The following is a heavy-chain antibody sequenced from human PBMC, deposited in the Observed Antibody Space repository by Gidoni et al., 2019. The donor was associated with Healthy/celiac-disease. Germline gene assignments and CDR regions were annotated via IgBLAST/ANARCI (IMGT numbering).Heavy chain of an antibody. Sequence: QVQLVQSGAEVKKPGASVKVSCKVSGYTLAELSMHWVRQAPGKGLEWMGGFDPEDGETIYAQKFQGRVTMTEDTSTDTAYMELSSLRSEDTAVYYCATDLSSGSYFGAVSFDYWGQGTLVTVSS. J-gene: IGHJ4*02. V-gene: IGHV1-24*01. CDR2: FDPEDGET. D-gene: IGHD1-26*01. CDR3: ATDLSSGSYFGAVSFDY. CDR1: GYTLAELS.